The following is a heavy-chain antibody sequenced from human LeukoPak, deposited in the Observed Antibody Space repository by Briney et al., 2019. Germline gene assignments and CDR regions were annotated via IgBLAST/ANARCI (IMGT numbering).Heavy chain of an antibody. J-gene: IGHJ4*02. D-gene: IGHD6-13*01. Sequence: SETLSLTCTVSGGSISSYYWSWIRQPAGKGLEWIGRIYTIGSTNYNPSLKSRVTMSVDTSRNQFSLRLSSVTAADTAVYYCARVSSSWFFFDYWGQGTLVTVSS. CDR2: IYTIGST. V-gene: IGHV4-4*07. CDR1: GGSISSYY. CDR3: ARVSSSWFFFDY.